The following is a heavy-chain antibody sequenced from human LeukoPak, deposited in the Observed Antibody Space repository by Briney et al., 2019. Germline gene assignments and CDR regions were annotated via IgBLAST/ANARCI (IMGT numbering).Heavy chain of an antibody. Sequence: ASLTVSCKASGYSFTDYYVHRVRQAPGHGLEWLGWINPNGGGTVYAQKFQGRVTMTSDTSISTAYMELSRLKSDDTAVYYCARDRRCSSTSCYNYDDFQHWGQGTLVTVSS. CDR3: ARDRRCSSTSCYNYDDFQH. CDR1: GYSFTDYY. CDR2: INPNGGGT. V-gene: IGHV1-2*02. J-gene: IGHJ1*01. D-gene: IGHD2-2*02.